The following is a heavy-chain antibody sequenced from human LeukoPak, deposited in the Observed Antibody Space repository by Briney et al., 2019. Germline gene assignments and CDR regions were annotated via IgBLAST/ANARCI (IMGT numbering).Heavy chain of an antibody. CDR1: GGTFSSYS. D-gene: IGHD3-16*01. CDR2: IIPIVGAT. Sequence: SVKVSCKASGGTFSSYSIAWVRQAPGQGLEWMGRIIPIVGATNYAQKFQGRVTITADKSANTAYMEPTSLTSQDTAVYYCGRFGEFFDSWGQGTLVSVS. CDR3: GRFGEFFDS. V-gene: IGHV1-69*08. J-gene: IGHJ4*02.